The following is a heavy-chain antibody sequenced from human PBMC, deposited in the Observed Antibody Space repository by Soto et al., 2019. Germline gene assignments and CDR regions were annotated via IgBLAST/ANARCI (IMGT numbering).Heavy chain of an antibody. CDR2: IWYDGSNK. CDR3: ARSYCSGGSCRRGYYFDY. Sequence: QVQLVESGGGVVQPGRSLRLSCAASGFTFSSYGMHWVRQAPGKGLEWVAVIWYDGSNKYYADSVKGRFTISRDNSKNRLYVQRNSLRAEDTAVYYCARSYCSGGSCRRGYYFDYWGQGTLVTVSS. CDR1: GFTFSSYG. V-gene: IGHV3-33*01. J-gene: IGHJ4*02. D-gene: IGHD2-15*01.